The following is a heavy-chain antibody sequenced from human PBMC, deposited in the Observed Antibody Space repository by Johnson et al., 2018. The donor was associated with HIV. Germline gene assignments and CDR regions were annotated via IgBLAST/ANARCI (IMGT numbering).Heavy chain of an antibody. V-gene: IGHV3-7*05. J-gene: IGHJ3*02. CDR3: ARDLWVEVAGTGDDCFDM. CDR2: IKEDGSEE. D-gene: IGHD6-19*01. Sequence: VQLVESGGGVVQPGGSLRLSCAASGFTFSRYWMSWVRQAPGQGLEWVANIKEDGSEEYYVDSGKGRFIISRDNAKNSLYLQMNSLRAEDTAVYYCARDLWVEVAGTGDDCFDMWGQGTMVTVSS. CDR1: GFTFSRYW.